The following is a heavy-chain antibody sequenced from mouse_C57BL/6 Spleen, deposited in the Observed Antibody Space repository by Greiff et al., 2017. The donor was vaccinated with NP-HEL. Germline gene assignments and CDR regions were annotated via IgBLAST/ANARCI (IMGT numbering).Heavy chain of an antibody. J-gene: IGHJ2*01. CDR3: ARSVNGYYHFDG. CDR1: GYTFTDYY. V-gene: IGHV1-76*01. CDR2: IYPGSGNT. Sequence: VQLQQSGAELVRPGASVKLSCKASGYTFTDYYINWVKQRPGQGLEWIARIYPGSGNTYYNEKFKGKATLTADKSSSTAYMQLSSLTSEDSAVYFCARSVNGYYHFDGWGKGTTLTVSS. D-gene: IGHD2-3*01.